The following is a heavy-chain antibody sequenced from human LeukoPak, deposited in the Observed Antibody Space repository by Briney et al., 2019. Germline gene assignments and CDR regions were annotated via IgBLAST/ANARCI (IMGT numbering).Heavy chain of an antibody. CDR3: ARHLRVGATHPYYFDY. Sequence: SETLSLTCAVYGGSFSGYYWSWIRQPPGKGLEWIGEINHSGSTNYNPSLKSRVTISVDTSKNQFSLKLSSVTAADTAVYYCARHLRVGATHPYYFDYWGQGTLVTVSS. V-gene: IGHV4-34*01. CDR1: GGSFSGYY. CDR2: INHSGST. D-gene: IGHD1-26*01. J-gene: IGHJ4*02.